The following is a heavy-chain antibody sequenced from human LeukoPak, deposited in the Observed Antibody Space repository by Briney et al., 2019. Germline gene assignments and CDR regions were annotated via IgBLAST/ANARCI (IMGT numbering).Heavy chain of an antibody. CDR2: IRYDGSNK. CDR3: ARGMYALQLERRGWFDP. Sequence: GGSLRLSCAASGFTFSSYGMHWVRQAPGKGLEWVAFIRYDGSNKYYADSVKGRFTISRDNSKNTLYLQMNSLRAEDTAVYYCARGMYALQLERRGWFDPWGQGTLVTVSS. CDR1: GFTFSSYG. D-gene: IGHD1-1*01. J-gene: IGHJ5*02. V-gene: IGHV3-30*02.